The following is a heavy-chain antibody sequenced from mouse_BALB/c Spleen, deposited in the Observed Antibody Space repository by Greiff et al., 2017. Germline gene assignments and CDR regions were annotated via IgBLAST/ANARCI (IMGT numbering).Heavy chain of an antibody. CDR2: IYPGNSDT. Sequence: EVQLQQSGTVLARPGASVKMSCKASGYSFTSYWMHWVKQRPGQGLEWIGAIYPGNSDTSYNQKFKGKAKLTAVTSASTAYMELSSLTNEDSAVYYCTRVDYYGSSYGDYYAMDYWGQGTSVTVSS. V-gene: IGHV1-5*01. CDR3: TRVDYYGSSYGDYYAMDY. J-gene: IGHJ4*01. D-gene: IGHD1-1*01. CDR1: GYSFTSYW.